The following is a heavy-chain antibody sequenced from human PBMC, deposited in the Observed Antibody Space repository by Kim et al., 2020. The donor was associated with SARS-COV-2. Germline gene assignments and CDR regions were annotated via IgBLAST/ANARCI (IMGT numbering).Heavy chain of an antibody. Sequence: ASVKVSCKASGYTFTSYDINWVRQATGQGLEWMGWMNPNSGNTGYAQKFQGRVTMTRNTSISTAYMELSSLRSEDTAVYYCARAKRGYSYGSLYYYMDVWGKGTTVTVSS. CDR2: MNPNSGNT. CDR3: ARAKRGYSYGSLYYYMDV. J-gene: IGHJ6*03. V-gene: IGHV1-8*01. D-gene: IGHD5-18*01. CDR1: GYTFTSYD.